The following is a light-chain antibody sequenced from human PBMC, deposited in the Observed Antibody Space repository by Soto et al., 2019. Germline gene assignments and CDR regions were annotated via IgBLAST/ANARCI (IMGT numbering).Light chain of an antibody. V-gene: IGKV1-39*01. J-gene: IGKJ2*01. CDR2: GAS. CDR1: HNVNSY. Sequence: DIQMTQSPSSLSASVGDRVTITCRASHNVNSYLNWYQQKSGKAPKVLIYGASSLQTGVPSRFAGSGSGTDFTLTSSSRQPEDIATYYCQQTYNYPQTFGQGTKLEIK. CDR3: QQTYNYPQT.